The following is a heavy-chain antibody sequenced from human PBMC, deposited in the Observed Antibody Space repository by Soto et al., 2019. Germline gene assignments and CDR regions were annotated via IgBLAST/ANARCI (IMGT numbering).Heavy chain of an antibody. D-gene: IGHD3-9*01. Sequence: ASVKVSCKASGYSFTTYYIHWVRQAPGQGLEWMGIVKPGGGDTSYTQKFQGRVTMTRDTSTSTLYMELSNLRSEDTAVYYCAREALTGYRDFDFWGQGTLVTVPS. J-gene: IGHJ4*02. CDR1: GYSFTTYY. CDR2: VKPGGGDT. CDR3: AREALTGYRDFDF. V-gene: IGHV1-46*01.